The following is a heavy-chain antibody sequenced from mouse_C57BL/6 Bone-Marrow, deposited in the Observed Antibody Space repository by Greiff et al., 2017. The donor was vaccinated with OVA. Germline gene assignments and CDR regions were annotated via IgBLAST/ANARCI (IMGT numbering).Heavy chain of an antibody. CDR3: ARWPTGTDAMDY. CDR1: GYTFTSYW. J-gene: IGHJ4*01. V-gene: IGHV1-64*01. Sequence: QVQLQQPGAELVKPGASVKLSCKASGYTFTSYWMHWVKQRPGQGLEWIGMIHPNSGSTNYNEKFKSKATLTVDKSSSTAYMQLSSLTSEDSAVYYCARWPTGTDAMDYWGQGTSVTVSS. CDR2: IHPNSGST. D-gene: IGHD4-1*02.